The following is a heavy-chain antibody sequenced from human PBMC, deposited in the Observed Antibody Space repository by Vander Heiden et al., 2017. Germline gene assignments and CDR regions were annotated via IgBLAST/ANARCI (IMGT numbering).Heavy chain of an antibody. J-gene: IGHJ4*02. CDR1: GFIFDNYY. V-gene: IGHV3-11*01. Sequence: QVQLVESGGGLVKPGGSLRLSSAASGFIFDNYYMSWIRLAPGKGLEWVSYINRDSTTIYYTDSVQGRFTISRDNAKKSLYLQMNSLRAEDTAVYYCFAGYNDIDYWGQGTLVTVSS. D-gene: IGHD5-12*01. CDR2: INRDSTTI. CDR3: FAGYNDIDY.